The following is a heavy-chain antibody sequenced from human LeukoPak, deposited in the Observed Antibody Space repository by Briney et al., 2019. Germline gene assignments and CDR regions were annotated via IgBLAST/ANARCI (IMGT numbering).Heavy chain of an antibody. V-gene: IGHV4-4*07. J-gene: IGHJ3*02. CDR1: GGSISTYY. CDR2: IYTSGST. Sequence: SETLSLTCTVSGGSISTYYWSWIRQPAGKGLEWIGRIYTSGSTNYNPSLKSRVTISVDTSKNQFSLKLSSVTAADTAVYYCARDCSGGSCYFVGDAFDIWGQGTMVTVSS. D-gene: IGHD2-15*01. CDR3: ARDCSGGSCYFVGDAFDI.